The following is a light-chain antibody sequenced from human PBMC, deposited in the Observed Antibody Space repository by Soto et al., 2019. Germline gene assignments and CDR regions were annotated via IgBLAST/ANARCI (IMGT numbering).Light chain of an antibody. V-gene: IGLV1-44*01. Sequence: QSVLTQPPSASGTPGQRVTISCSGSSSNIGSNAVSWYQHFPGTAPKVLIYSDDQRPSGVPDRFSGSKSGTSASLAISGFRAEDEADYFCAAWGDSLNTWVFGGGTKVTVL. CDR1: SSNIGSNA. CDR2: SDD. J-gene: IGLJ3*02. CDR3: AAWGDSLNTWV.